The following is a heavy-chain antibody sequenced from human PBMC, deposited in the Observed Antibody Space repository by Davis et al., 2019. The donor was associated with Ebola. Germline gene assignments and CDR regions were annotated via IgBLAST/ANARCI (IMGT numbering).Heavy chain of an antibody. Sequence: GESLKISCAASGFTFSSYGMHWVRQAPGKGLEWVAVIWYDGSNKYYADSVKGRFTISRDTSKNTLYLQMNSLRAEDTAVYYCAREGDGWVLDYWGQGTLVTVSS. CDR2: IWYDGSNK. D-gene: IGHD5-24*01. CDR1: GFTFSSYG. V-gene: IGHV3-33*01. J-gene: IGHJ4*02. CDR3: AREGDGWVLDY.